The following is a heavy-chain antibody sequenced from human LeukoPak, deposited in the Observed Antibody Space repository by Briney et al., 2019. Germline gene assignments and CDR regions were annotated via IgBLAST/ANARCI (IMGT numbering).Heavy chain of an antibody. CDR1: GGSISSYY. D-gene: IGHD4-17*01. CDR3: AREVNYGDYGDNAFDI. CDR2: IYTSGST. J-gene: IGHJ3*02. Sequence: SETLSLTCTVSGGSISSYYWSWIRQPAGKGLEWIGRIYTSGSTKYNPSLKSRVTMSVETSKNQLSLKLSSVTAADTAVYYCAREVNYGDYGDNAFDIWGQGTMVTVSS. V-gene: IGHV4-4*07.